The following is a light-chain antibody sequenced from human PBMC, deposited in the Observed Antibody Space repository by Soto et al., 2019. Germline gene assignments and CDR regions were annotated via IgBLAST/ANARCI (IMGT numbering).Light chain of an antibody. CDR2: EGT. V-gene: IGLV2-23*03. J-gene: IGLJ1*01. CDR1: FSDVGSDNL. CDR3: CSYAGSSSFV. Sequence: QSVLTQPASVSGSPGQSITISCTGTFSDVGSDNLVSWYQQHPDKAPKLMIYEGTERPSGVSNRFSGSKSGNTASLTISGLQAEDEADYYCCSYAGSSSFVFGTGTQLTVL.